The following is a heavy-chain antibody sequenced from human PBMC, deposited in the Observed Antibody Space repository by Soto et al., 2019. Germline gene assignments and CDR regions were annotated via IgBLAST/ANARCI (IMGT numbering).Heavy chain of an antibody. Sequence: EVQLVESGGGWVKPGGSLTLSCVASGFTFGDAWMNWVRQAAGKGLEWVGRVKTKSEGETTDYAAPVKGRFTIWRDDSTNTLYLQMNSLKSEDTGKYFCTTLGPSWGQGTQVTVSS. CDR3: TTLGPS. V-gene: IGHV3-15*07. CDR1: GFTFGDAW. CDR2: VKTKSEGETT. J-gene: IGHJ5*02.